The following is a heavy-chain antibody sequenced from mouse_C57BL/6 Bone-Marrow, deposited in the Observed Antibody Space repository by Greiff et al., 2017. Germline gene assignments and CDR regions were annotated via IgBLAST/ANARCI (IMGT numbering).Heavy chain of an antibody. D-gene: IGHD1-1*01. CDR3: ASGYYGSSYERFAY. J-gene: IGHJ3*01. CDR1: GFSLTSYG. Sequence: VQVVESGPGLVAPSQSLSITCTVSGFSLTSYGVDWVRQSPGKGLEWLGVIWGVGSTNYNSALNSRLSISKDNSKSQVFLKMNSLQTDDTAMYYCASGYYGSSYERFAYWGQGTLVTVSA. V-gene: IGHV2-6*01. CDR2: IWGVGST.